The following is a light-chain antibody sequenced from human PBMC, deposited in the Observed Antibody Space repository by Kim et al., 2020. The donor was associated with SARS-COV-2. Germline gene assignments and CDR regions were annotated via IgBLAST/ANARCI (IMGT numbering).Light chain of an antibody. CDR2: YDS. V-gene: IGLV3-21*04. J-gene: IGLJ2*01. CDR3: QVRDSSSDHVV. Sequence: APGNTPRITCGGNNIGCKSFYWYQQKPGQAPVLVIYYDSDRTSGIPERFSGSNSGNTATLTISRVEAGDEADYYCQVRDSSSDHVVFGGGTQLTVL. CDR1: NIGCKS.